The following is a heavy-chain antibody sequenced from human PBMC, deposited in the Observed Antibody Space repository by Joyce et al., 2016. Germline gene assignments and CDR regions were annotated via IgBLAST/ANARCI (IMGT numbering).Heavy chain of an antibody. CDR3: ARDWAVADPYFDS. J-gene: IGHJ4*02. Sequence: QARLVESGGGVVQPGRSLRLSCAASGFKLYNYGMHWVRQAPGKGREGVAVIWYDGTNKDYADSVKGRFTISRDTSKNMLYLQMTSLRVEDTAVYYCARDWAVADPYFDSWGQGTPVTVSS. CDR2: IWYDGTNK. V-gene: IGHV3-33*01. D-gene: IGHD6-19*01. CDR1: GFKLYNYG.